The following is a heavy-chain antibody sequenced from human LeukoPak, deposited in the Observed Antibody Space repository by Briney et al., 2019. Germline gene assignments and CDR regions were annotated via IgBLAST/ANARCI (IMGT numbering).Heavy chain of an antibody. D-gene: IGHD3-16*02. V-gene: IGHV3-48*03. CDR2: ISSGGSTI. Sequence: PGGSLRLSCTASGFNFNNYEMNWVRQAPGMGLEWLSNISSGGSTIYYADSVKGRFTISRDNVKKSLYLQMNSLRAEDTAVYYCAAQKRGSYRPYYFDYWGQGTLVTVSS. CDR1: GFNFNNYE. J-gene: IGHJ4*02. CDR3: AAQKRGSYRPYYFDY.